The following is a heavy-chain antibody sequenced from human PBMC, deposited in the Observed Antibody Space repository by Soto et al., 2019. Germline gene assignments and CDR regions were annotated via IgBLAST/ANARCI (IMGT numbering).Heavy chain of an antibody. CDR2: ISYDGSNK. V-gene: IGHV3-30*18. Sequence: QVQLVESGGGVVQPGRSLRLSCAASGFTFSSYGMHWVRQAPGKGLEWVAVISYDGSNKYYADSVKGRFTISRDNSKNTLYLQMNSLRAEDTAVYYCAKDVQGPGCSSTSCLAGFYNWFDPWGQGTLVTVSS. J-gene: IGHJ5*02. D-gene: IGHD2-2*01. CDR1: GFTFSSYG. CDR3: AKDVQGPGCSSTSCLAGFYNWFDP.